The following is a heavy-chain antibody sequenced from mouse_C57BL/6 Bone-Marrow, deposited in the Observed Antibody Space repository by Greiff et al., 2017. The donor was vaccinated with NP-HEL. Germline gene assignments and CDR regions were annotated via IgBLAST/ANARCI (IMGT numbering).Heavy chain of an antibody. J-gene: IGHJ4*01. CDR3: AVWATVVPATGYDYAMDD. CDR1: GYSFTGYY. D-gene: IGHD1-1*01. V-gene: IGHV1-42*01. Sequence: EVQLQQPGPELVKPGASVKISCKASGYSFTGYYMNWVKQSPEKSLEWIGEINPSTGGTTYNQKFKAKATLTVDKSSSTAYMQLKSLTSEDSAVYYCAVWATVVPATGYDYAMDDRGKGISVTAAS. CDR2: INPSTGGT.